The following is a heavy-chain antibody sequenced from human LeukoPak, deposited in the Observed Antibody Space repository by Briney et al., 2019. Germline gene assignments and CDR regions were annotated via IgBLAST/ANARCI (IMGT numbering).Heavy chain of an antibody. Sequence: SETLSLTCAVYGGSFSGYFWSWVRQPPGKGLEWIGEINHSGSTNYNPSLKSRVTISVDTSKNQFSLKLNSVTAADTAVYYCARGYYGSGIDYWGQGTLVTVSS. CDR3: ARGYYGSGIDY. CDR1: GGSFSGYF. CDR2: INHSGST. V-gene: IGHV4-34*01. J-gene: IGHJ4*02. D-gene: IGHD3-10*01.